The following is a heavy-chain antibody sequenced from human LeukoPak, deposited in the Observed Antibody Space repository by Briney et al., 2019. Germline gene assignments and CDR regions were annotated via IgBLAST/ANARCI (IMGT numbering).Heavy chain of an antibody. V-gene: IGHV4-61*02. CDR3: ARRSPGDWFDP. CDR2: IYRGVST. J-gene: IGHJ5*02. CDR1: GDSISSGNYH. D-gene: IGHD7-27*01. Sequence: SETLSLTCTVSGDSISSGNYHWSWIRQSVGKELEWIGRIYRGVSTNYNPSLKSRVTISVDTSKNRFSLELNSVTAADTAVYYCARRSPGDWFDPWGQGTLVTDSS.